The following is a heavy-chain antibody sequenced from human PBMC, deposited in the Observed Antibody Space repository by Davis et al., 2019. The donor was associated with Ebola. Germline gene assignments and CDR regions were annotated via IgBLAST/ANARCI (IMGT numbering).Heavy chain of an antibody. Sequence: PSETLSLTCTVSGGSISSHYWSWIRQPAGKGLEWIGRIYTSGRTNYNPSLKSRVTMSVDTSKNQFSLRLSSVTAADTAVYYCARSATVTTAAFEYWGRGTLVTVSS. CDR3: ARSATVTTAAFEY. CDR2: IYTSGRT. J-gene: IGHJ4*02. D-gene: IGHD4-17*01. V-gene: IGHV4-4*07. CDR1: GGSISSHY.